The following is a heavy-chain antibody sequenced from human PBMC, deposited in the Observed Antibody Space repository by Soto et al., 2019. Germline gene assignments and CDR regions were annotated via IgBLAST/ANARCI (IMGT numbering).Heavy chain of an antibody. V-gene: IGHV1-69*13. D-gene: IGHD6-19*01. CDR2: IIPIFGTA. Sequence: ASVKVSCKASGGTFSSYAISWVLQAPGQGLEWMGGIIPIFGTANYAQKFQGRVTITADESTSTAYMELSSLRSEDTAVYYCARAVAVPADFDYWGQGTLVTVSS. CDR1: GGTFSSYA. J-gene: IGHJ4*02. CDR3: ARAVAVPADFDY.